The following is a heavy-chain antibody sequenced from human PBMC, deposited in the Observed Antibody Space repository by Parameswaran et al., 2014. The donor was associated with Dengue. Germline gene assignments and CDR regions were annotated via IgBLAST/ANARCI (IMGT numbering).Heavy chain of an antibody. Sequence: PGKGLEWIGYIYHSGSTYYNPSLKSRVTISVDRSKNQFSLKLSSVTAADTAVYYCASGPMTTVTKLDYWGQGTLVTVSS. J-gene: IGHJ4*02. CDR3: ASGPMTTVTKLDY. CDR2: IYHSGST. D-gene: IGHD4-17*01. V-gene: IGHV4-30-2*01.